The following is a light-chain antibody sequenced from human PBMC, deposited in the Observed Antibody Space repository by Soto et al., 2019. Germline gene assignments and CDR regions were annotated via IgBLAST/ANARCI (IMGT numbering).Light chain of an antibody. CDR1: SSNIGAGYD. CDR3: QSYDSRLSGYV. Sequence: QSVLTQPPSVSGAPGQRVTISFTGSSSNIGAGYDVHWYQQLPGTAPKLLIYGNSNRPSGVPDRFSGSKSGTSASLALTGLQAEDEADYYCQSYDSRLSGYVFGTGTKVTVL. V-gene: IGLV1-40*01. CDR2: GNS. J-gene: IGLJ1*01.